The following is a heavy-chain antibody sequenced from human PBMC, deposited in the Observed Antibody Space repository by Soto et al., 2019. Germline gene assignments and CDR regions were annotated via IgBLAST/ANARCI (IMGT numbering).Heavy chain of an antibody. CDR3: AKDAGPGSGYDFYYYYGMDV. Sequence: GGSLRLSCAASGFTFSSYAMSWVRQAPGKGLEWVSAISGSGGSTYYADSVKGRFTISRDNSKNTLYLQMNSLRAEDTAVYYCAKDAGPGSGYDFYYYYGMDVWGQGTTVTVSS. D-gene: IGHD5-12*01. J-gene: IGHJ6*02. V-gene: IGHV3-23*01. CDR2: ISGSGGST. CDR1: GFTFSSYA.